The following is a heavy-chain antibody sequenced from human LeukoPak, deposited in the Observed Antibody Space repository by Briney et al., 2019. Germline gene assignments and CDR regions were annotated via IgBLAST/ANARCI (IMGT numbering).Heavy chain of an antibody. J-gene: IGHJ4*02. Sequence: GGSLRLSCAASGFTFSSYSMNWVRQAPGKGLEWVSSISSSSSYIYYADSVKGRFTISRDNAKNSLYLQMNSLRAEDTAVYYCARVPSLRWGFDYWGQGTLVTVSS. CDR3: ARVPSLRWGFDY. D-gene: IGHD4-23*01. V-gene: IGHV3-21*01. CDR2: ISSSSSYI. CDR1: GFTFSSYS.